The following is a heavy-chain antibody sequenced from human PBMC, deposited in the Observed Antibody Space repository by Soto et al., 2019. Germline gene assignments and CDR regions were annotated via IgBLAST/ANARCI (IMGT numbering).Heavy chain of an antibody. CDR1: GFTFSLGW. J-gene: IGHJ4*02. CDR2: IKSKYDGGTP. CDR3: STDPHVATIEY. D-gene: IGHD5-12*01. Sequence: EVQLVESGGQLIKPGGSLRLSCVASGFTFSLGWMIWVRQAPGKGLEWVGRIKSKYDGGTPDYAAPVKGRFSISRDDSKNTLYLQMNSLKAEDTGVYYCSTDPHVATIEYWGQGTPVTVSS. V-gene: IGHV3-15*01.